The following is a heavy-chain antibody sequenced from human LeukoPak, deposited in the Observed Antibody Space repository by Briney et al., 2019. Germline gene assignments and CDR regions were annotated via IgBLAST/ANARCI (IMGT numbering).Heavy chain of an antibody. CDR3: LGVPAADYYYYGMDV. J-gene: IGHJ6*02. V-gene: IGHV4-39*03. D-gene: IGHD2-2*01. Sequence: SETLSLTCTVSGVSISSSAYFWGWIRQPPGEGLEWVGSVYYSGSTYYNTSLESRVSISVDTSKNEFSLKLTSVTASDTAVYYCLGVPAADYYYYGMDVWGQGTTVTVSS. CDR2: VYYSGST. CDR1: GVSISSSAYF.